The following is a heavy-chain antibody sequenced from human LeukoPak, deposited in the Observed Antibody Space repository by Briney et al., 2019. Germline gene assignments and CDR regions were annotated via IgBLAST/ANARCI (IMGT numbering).Heavy chain of an antibody. J-gene: IGHJ3*01. CDR3: ATDRMGDAFDL. CDR2: INWNGGST. D-gene: IGHD3-16*01. Sequence: GGSLRLSCAASGFTFDDYGMTWVRQAPGKGLEWVSSINWNGGSTGYADSVRGRFTISRDNAKISLYLQMNSLRAEDTALYYCATDRMGDAFDLWGRGTMVTVSS. V-gene: IGHV3-20*04. CDR1: GFTFDDYG.